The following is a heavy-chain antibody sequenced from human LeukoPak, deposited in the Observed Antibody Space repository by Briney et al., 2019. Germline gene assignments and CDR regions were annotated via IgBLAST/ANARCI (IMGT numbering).Heavy chain of an antibody. D-gene: IGHD5-12*01. CDR3: ARDLGYSGYDGGDY. V-gene: IGHV1-2*02. CDR1: GYTFTGYY. J-gene: IGHJ4*02. Sequence: ASVKVSCKASGYTFTGYYMHWVRQAPGQGLEWMGWINPNSGGTNYAQKFQGRVTMTRDTSISTAYMELSRLRSDDTAVYYCARDLGYSGYDGGDYWGQGTLVTVSA. CDR2: INPNSGGT.